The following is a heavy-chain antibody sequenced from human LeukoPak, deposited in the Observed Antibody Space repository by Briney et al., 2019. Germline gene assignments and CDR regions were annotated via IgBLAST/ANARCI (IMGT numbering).Heavy chain of an antibody. V-gene: IGHV3-53*04. D-gene: IGHD3-22*01. CDR3: AKRGVVIRVILVGFHKEAYYFDS. Sequence: GGSLRLSCAASGFTVSSNYMSWVRQAPGKGLEWVSVIYSGGSTYYADSVKGRFTISRHNSKNTLYLQMNSLRAEDTAVYYCAKRGVVIRVILVGFHKEAYYFDSWGQGALVTVSS. CDR2: IYSGGST. J-gene: IGHJ4*02. CDR1: GFTVSSNY.